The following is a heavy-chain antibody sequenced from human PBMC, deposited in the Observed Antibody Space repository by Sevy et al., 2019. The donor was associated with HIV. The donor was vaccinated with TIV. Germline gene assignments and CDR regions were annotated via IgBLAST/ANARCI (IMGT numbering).Heavy chain of an antibody. D-gene: IGHD6-6*01. Sequence: SETLSLTCNVSGVSITRSYWNWIRQTPGKGLEWIAFVYYTGKPNSNPSPKSRVTVSLDTSKSQFSLKLSSVTAADTAVYYCARGGAGRQFDYYYYMDVWGKGTTVTVSS. V-gene: IGHV4-59*01. J-gene: IGHJ6*03. CDR3: ARGGAGRQFDYYYYMDV. CDR1: GVSITRSY. CDR2: VYYTGKP.